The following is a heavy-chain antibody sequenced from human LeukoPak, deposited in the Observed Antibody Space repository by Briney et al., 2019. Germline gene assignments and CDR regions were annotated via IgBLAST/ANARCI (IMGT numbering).Heavy chain of an antibody. D-gene: IGHD3-9*01. CDR1: GGSINSDVSY. Sequence: SQTLSLTCTVSGGSINSDVSYWSWARQPAGTAAGKGLGWIGRIYTSGSTNYNPSLKSRVTISMDKSKNQFSLKLSSVTAADTAVYYCARDRVYDNAQPGHPFDIWGQGTMVTVSS. CDR3: ARDRVYDNAQPGHPFDI. J-gene: IGHJ3*02. V-gene: IGHV4-61*02. CDR2: IYTSGST.